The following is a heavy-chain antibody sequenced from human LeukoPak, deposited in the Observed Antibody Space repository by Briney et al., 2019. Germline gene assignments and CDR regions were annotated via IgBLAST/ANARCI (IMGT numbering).Heavy chain of an antibody. CDR2: ISSSSSYI. J-gene: IGHJ3*02. CDR1: GFTFSSYS. V-gene: IGHV3-21*04. Sequence: GGSLGLSCAASGFTFSSYSMNWVRQAPGKGLEWVSSISSSSSYIYYADSVKGRFTISRDNAKNSLYLQMNSLRAEDTALYYCAKDFDYYDSSGYSAFDIWGQGTMVTVSS. D-gene: IGHD3-22*01. CDR3: AKDFDYYDSSGYSAFDI.